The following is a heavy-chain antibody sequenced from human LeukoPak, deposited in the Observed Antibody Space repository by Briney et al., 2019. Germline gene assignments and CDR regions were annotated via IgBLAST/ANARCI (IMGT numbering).Heavy chain of an antibody. V-gene: IGHV3-23*01. CDR1: GFTFSNYA. CDR2: ISGSGGST. J-gene: IGHJ4*02. Sequence: GGSLRLSCAASGFTFSNYAMNWVRQAPGKGLEWVSAISGSGGSTYYADSVKGRFTISRDNSKNTLYLQMNSLRAEDTAVYYCARDEWELLRAYWGQGTLVTVSS. CDR3: ARDEWELLRAY. D-gene: IGHD1-26*01.